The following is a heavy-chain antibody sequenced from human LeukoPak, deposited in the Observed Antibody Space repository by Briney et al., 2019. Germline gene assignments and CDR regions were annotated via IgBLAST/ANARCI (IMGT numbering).Heavy chain of an antibody. V-gene: IGHV3-11*01. CDR1: GFTFSDYY. D-gene: IGHD4-17*01. Sequence: GGSLRLSCAASGFTFSDYYMSWIRQAPGKGLEWVSYISSSGSTIYYADSVKGRFTISRDNAKNSLYLQMNSLRAEDTAVYYCARTPGRIDYGDYEDDSYAFDIWGQGTMVTVSS. CDR2: ISSSGSTI. J-gene: IGHJ3*02. CDR3: ARTPGRIDYGDYEDDSYAFDI.